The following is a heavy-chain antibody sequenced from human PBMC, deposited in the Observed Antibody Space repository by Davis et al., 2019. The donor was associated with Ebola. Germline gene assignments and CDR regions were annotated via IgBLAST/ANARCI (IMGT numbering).Heavy chain of an antibody. V-gene: IGHV4-34*01. D-gene: IGHD3-22*01. CDR1: GGSFSGYY. CDR3: ARDQSYYDSSGYYSYGMDV. J-gene: IGHJ6*04. Sequence: SETLSLTCAVYGGSFSGYYWSWIRQPPGKGLEWIGEINHSGSTNYNPSLKSRVTISVDTSKNQFSLKLSSVTAADTAVYYCARDQSYYDSSGYYSYGMDVWGKGTTVTVSS. CDR2: INHSGST.